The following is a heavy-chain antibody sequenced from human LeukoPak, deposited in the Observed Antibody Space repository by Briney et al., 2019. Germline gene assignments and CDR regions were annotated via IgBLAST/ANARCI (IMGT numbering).Heavy chain of an antibody. CDR2: ISSSSSYI. D-gene: IGHD6-19*01. V-gene: IGHV3-21*04. CDR3: AKDILSGFYETFDY. CDR1: GFTFSSYS. J-gene: IGHJ4*02. Sequence: GGSLRLSCAASGFTFSSYSMNWVRQAPGKGLEWVSSISSSSSYIYYADSVKGRFTISRDNSKNSLYLEMNSLRTEDTASYYCAKDILSGFYETFDYWGQGTLVTVSS.